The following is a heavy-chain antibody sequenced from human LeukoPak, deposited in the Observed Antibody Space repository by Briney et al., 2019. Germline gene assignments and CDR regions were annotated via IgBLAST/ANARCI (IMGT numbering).Heavy chain of an antibody. CDR2: IYSGGST. J-gene: IGHJ3*02. D-gene: IGHD1-26*01. V-gene: IGHV3-66*01. CDR1: GFTVSSNY. Sequence: GGSLRLSCAASGFTVSSNYMTWVRQAPGKGLEWVSVIYSGGSTYYADSVKGRFTISRDNSKNTLYLQMNSLRAEDTAVYYCARIVAGGAFDIWGQGTMVTVSS. CDR3: ARIVAGGAFDI.